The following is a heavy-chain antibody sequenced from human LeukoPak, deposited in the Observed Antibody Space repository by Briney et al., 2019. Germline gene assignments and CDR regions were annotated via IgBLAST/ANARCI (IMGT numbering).Heavy chain of an antibody. CDR3: ATQTTVTRFSAEYFQH. J-gene: IGHJ1*01. Sequence: ASVKVSCKASGYTFTSFDINWVRQATGQGLEWMGWMNPNSGNTGFAQKFQGRVTVTRNTSISTASMELSSLTSEDTAVYYCATQTTVTRFSAEYFQHWGQGTLVTVSS. CDR1: GYTFTSFD. D-gene: IGHD4-17*01. CDR2: MNPNSGNT. V-gene: IGHV1-8*01.